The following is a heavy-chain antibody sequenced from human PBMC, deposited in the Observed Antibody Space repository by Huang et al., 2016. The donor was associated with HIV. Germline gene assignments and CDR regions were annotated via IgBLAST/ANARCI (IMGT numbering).Heavy chain of an antibody. J-gene: IGHJ3*02. CDR3: ASYSSGYYAHDPDAFDI. CDR1: GGSISSSSYY. CDR2: IYYSGGT. D-gene: IGHD3-22*01. Sequence: QLQLQESGPGLVKPSETLSLTCTVSGGSISSSSYYWGLIRQPPGKGLEWIGSIYYSGGTHSNPSLKSRVTISGVTSKSQFSLKLSSVTAADTAVYYCASYSSGYYAHDPDAFDIWGQGTMVTVSS. V-gene: IGHV4-39*01.